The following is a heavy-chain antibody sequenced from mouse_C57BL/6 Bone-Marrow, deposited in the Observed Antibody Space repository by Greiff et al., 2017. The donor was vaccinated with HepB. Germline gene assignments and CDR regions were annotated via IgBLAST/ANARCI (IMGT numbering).Heavy chain of an antibody. CDR2: IDPSDSYT. CDR3: ARSDQGQLRPHYYAMDY. V-gene: IGHV1-50*01. Sequence: QVQLKQPGAELVKPGASVKLSCKASGYTFTSYWMQWVKQRPGQGLEWIGEIDPSDSYTNYNQKFKGKATLTVDTSSSTAYMQLSSLTSEDSAVYYCARSDQGQLRPHYYAMDYWGQGTSVTVSS. D-gene: IGHD3-2*02. CDR1: GYTFTSYW. J-gene: IGHJ4*01.